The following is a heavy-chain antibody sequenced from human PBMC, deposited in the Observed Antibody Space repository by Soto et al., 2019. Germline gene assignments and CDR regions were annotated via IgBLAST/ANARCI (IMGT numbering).Heavy chain of an antibody. D-gene: IGHD2-15*01. CDR2: INPSGGST. CDR3: ARVEPDPRYCGGGSCYSGYGGYFDY. J-gene: IGHJ4*02. V-gene: IGHV1-46*01. CDR1: GYTFTSYY. Sequence: ASVKVSCKASGYTFTSYYMHWVRQAPGQGLEWMGIINPSGGSTSYAQKFQGRVTMTRDTSTSTVYMELSSLRSEDTAVYYCARVEPDPRYCGGGSCYSGYGGYFDYWGQGTLVTVSS.